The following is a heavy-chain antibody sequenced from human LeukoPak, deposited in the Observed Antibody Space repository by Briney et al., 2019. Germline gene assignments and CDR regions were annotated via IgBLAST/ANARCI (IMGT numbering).Heavy chain of an antibody. CDR1: GFSFSSYS. D-gene: IGHD3-10*01. Sequence: GGSLRLSCAASGFSFSSYSMNWVRQAPGKGLEWVSSISSSSSYIYYADSVKGRFTISRDNSKNTLYLQMNSLRAEDTAVYYCASKFGPSAWGQGTLVTVSS. CDR3: ASKFGPSA. J-gene: IGHJ5*02. CDR2: ISSSSSYI. V-gene: IGHV3-21*04.